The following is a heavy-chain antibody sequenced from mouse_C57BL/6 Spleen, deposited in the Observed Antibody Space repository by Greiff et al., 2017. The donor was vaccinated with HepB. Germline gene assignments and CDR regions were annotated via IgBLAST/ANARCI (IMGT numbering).Heavy chain of an antibody. CDR2: IRLKSDNYAT. CDR3: TGDYDYDDGAWFAY. D-gene: IGHD2-4*01. J-gene: IGHJ3*01. CDR1: GFTFSNYW. V-gene: IGHV6-3*01. Sequence: EVKLVESGGGLVQPGGSMKLSRVASGFTFSNYWMNWVRQSPEKGLEWVAQIRLKSDNYATHYAESVKGRFTISRDDSKSSVYLQMNNLRAEDTGIYYCTGDYDYDDGAWFAYWGQGTLVTVSA.